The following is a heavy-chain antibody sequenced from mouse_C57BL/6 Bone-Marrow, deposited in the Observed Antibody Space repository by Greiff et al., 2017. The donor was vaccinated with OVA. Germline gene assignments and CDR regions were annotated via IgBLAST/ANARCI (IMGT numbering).Heavy chain of an antibody. CDR2: INPYNGDT. J-gene: IGHJ1*03. Sequence: EVQLQQSGPELVKPGDSVKISCKASGYSFTGYFMNWVLQTHGKSLEWIGRINPYNGDTFYNQQFKGQATLTVDKSSSTAHMELRSLTSEDSAVYYCARRGPFYWYFDGRGTGTTVTVS. CDR3: ARRGPFYWYFDG. V-gene: IGHV1-20*01. CDR1: GYSFTGYF.